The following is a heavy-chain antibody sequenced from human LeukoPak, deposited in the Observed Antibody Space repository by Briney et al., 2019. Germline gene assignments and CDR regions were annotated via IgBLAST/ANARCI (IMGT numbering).Heavy chain of an antibody. Sequence: GGSLRLSGAASGFTVSSNYMSWVRQAPGKGLEWVANIKQDGSEKYYVDSVKGRFTISRDNAMNSLYLQMNSLRAEDTAVYYCARLQVATGAFDIWGQGTMVTVSS. CDR2: IKQDGSEK. D-gene: IGHD2-15*01. CDR1: GFTVSSNY. J-gene: IGHJ3*02. V-gene: IGHV3-7*01. CDR3: ARLQVATGAFDI.